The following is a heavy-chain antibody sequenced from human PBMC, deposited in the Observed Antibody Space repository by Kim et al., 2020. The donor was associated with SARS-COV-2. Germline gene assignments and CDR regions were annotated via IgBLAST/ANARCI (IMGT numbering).Heavy chain of an antibody. Sequence: GKGRFTISRDNAKNPLDLQMNSLRAEDTAVYYCARVREYYYGSGSLFDYWGQGTLVTVSS. J-gene: IGHJ4*02. V-gene: IGHV3-74*01. CDR3: ARVREYYYGSGSLFDY. D-gene: IGHD3-10*01.